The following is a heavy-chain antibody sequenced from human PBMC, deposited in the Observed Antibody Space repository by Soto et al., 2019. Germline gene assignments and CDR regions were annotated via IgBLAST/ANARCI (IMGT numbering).Heavy chain of an antibody. Sequence: EVQLVESGGGFIYPGGSLRLSCAASGLNISNAWMNWVRQAPGKGLEWVGRIKTNTEGGTTDYAAAVKGRFTVSRDASKNTLYLQMNSLRTEDTAVYYCNTGSVEGVWGQGTTVTVSS. J-gene: IGHJ6*02. D-gene: IGHD2-15*01. CDR3: NTGSVEGV. CDR2: IKTNTEGGTT. V-gene: IGHV3-15*07. CDR1: GLNISNAW.